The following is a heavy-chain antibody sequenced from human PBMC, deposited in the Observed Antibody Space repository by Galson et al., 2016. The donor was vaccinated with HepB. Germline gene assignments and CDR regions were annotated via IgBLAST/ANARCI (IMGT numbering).Heavy chain of an antibody. CDR3: ATSMSDGYGFAQGY. V-gene: IGHV4-4*02. Sequence: ATLSLTCAVSGGSISSPNWWSSWVRQPPGKGLEWIAEIHHTGSTNYNPSLKSRVTISVDKSKNQFSLTLTSVIAADTAVYYCATSMSDGYGFAQGYWGLGTLVIVSS. CDR1: GGSISSPNW. J-gene: IGHJ4*01. D-gene: IGHD5-18*01. CDR2: IHHTGST.